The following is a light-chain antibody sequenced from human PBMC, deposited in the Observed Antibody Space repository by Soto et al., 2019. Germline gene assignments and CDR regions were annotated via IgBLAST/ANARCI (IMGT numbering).Light chain of an antibody. J-gene: IGLJ3*02. V-gene: IGLV2-14*01. CDR2: EVS. Sequence: QSALTQPASVSASPGQSITISCTGTSSDVGGYKFVSWYQQHPGKAPKLMIYEVSNRPSGVSNRFSGSKSGNTASLTISGLQAEDEADYYCSSYTSSSTLEVFGGGTKLTVL. CDR1: SSDVGGYKF. CDR3: SSYTSSSTLEV.